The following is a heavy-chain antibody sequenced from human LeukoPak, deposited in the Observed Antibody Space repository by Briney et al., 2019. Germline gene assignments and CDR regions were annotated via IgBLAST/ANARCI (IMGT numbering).Heavy chain of an antibody. CDR2: ISAYNGNT. D-gene: IGHD2-15*01. V-gene: IGHV1-18*01. Sequence: GASVKVSCKASGYTFTSYGISWVRQAPGQGLEWMGWISAYNGNTNYAQKLQGRVTMTTDTSTSTAYMELRSLRSDDTAVYYCAICSGGSCYSPLGQDAFDIWGQGTMVTVSS. J-gene: IGHJ3*02. CDR3: AICSGGSCYSPLGQDAFDI. CDR1: GYTFTSYG.